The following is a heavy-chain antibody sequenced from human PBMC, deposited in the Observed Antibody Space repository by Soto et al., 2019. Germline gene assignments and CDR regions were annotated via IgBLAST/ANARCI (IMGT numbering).Heavy chain of an antibody. V-gene: IGHV4-31*03. CDR1: GGSISSGGCY. CDR3: AREEGRVYDQRWFAR. J-gene: IGHJ5*02. Sequence: QVQLQESGPGMVKPSQTLSLTCTVSGGSISSGGCYWSWIRQHAGKGLEWIGYIYYSGSTYYNPSLKSRVTISVDTSKNQFSLKLSSVIAAATAVHYWAREEGRVYDQRWFARWGQGTQVTASS. D-gene: IGHD5-12*01. CDR2: IYYSGST.